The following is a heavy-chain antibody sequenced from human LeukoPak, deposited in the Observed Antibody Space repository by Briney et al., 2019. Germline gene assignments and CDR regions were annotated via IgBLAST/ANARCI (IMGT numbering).Heavy chain of an antibody. J-gene: IGHJ4*02. V-gene: IGHV1-58*02. D-gene: IGHD3-22*01. CDR2: TVVGSGNT. CDR3: AANPYYYDSSGYLDY. Sequence: SVKVSCKASGFTFTSSAMQWVRQARGQRLEWIGWTVVGSGNTNYAQKFQERVTITRDMSTSTAYMELSSLRSEDTAVYYCAANPYYYDSSGYLDYWGQGTLVTVSS. CDR1: GFTFTSSA.